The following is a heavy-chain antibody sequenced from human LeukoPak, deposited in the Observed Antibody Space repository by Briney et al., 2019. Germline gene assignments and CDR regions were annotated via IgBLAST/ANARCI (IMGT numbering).Heavy chain of an antibody. D-gene: IGHD1-26*01. Sequence: GRSLRLSCAASGFTFSNYGMHWVRQAPGMGLEWVAVIWFDGINKYYADSVKGRFTISRDNSKNTLFLQMNSLRAEDTAVYYCATGATSGSEAFDIWGQGTMVTVSS. CDR1: GFTFSNYG. V-gene: IGHV3-33*01. CDR3: ATGATSGSEAFDI. J-gene: IGHJ3*02. CDR2: IWFDGINK.